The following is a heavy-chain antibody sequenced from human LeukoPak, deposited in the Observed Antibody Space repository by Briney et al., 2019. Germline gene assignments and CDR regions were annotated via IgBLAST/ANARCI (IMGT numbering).Heavy chain of an antibody. CDR1: GGSIGSSSYY. J-gene: IGHJ4*02. V-gene: IGHV4-39*01. CDR2: IYYSGST. CDR3: ARYPIGSYFDY. Sequence: SETLSLTCTVSGGSIGSSSYYWGWIRQPPGKGLEWIGSIYYSGSTYYNPSLKSRVTISVDTSKNQFSLKLSSVTAADTAVYYCARYPIGSYFDYWGQGTLVTVSS. D-gene: IGHD1-26*01.